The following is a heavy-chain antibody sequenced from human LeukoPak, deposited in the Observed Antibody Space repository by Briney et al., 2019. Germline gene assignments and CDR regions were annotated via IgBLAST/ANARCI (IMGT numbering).Heavy chain of an antibody. CDR2: IYTTGST. D-gene: IGHD1-7*01. Sequence: SETLSLTCTVSGGSISSYYWSWIRQPAGKGLEWIGRIYTTGSTNYNPSLKSRVTMSVDTSKNQFSLKLSSVTATDTAVYYCARVTGTTLYYYMDVWGKGTTVTVSS. CDR3: ARVTGTTLYYYMDV. CDR1: GGSISSYY. V-gene: IGHV4-4*07. J-gene: IGHJ6*03.